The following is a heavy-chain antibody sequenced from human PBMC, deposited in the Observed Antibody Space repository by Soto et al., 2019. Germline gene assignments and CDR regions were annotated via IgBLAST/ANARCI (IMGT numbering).Heavy chain of an antibody. D-gene: IGHD5-12*01. J-gene: IGHJ6*02. CDR1: GFTFSSYA. CDR3: ARVPGRDGYNYKFYYYGMDV. CDR2: ISYDGSNK. V-gene: IGHV3-30-3*01. Sequence: GGSLRLSCAASGFTFSSYAMHWVRQAPGKGLEWVAVISYDGSNKYYADSVKGQFTISRDNSKNTLYLQMNSLRAEDTAVYYCARVPGRDGYNYKFYYYGMDVWGQGTTVTVSS.